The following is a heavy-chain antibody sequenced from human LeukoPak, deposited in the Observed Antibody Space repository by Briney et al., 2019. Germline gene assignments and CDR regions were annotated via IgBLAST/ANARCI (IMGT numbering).Heavy chain of an antibody. CDR3: ARESVTGRSLDY. CDR2: IWYDGSNK. D-gene: IGHD1-20*01. Sequence: GGSLRLSCAASGFTFTDYYMSWIRQAPGKGLEWVAVIWYDGSNKYYADSVKGRFTISRDNSKNTLYLQMNSLRAEDTAVYYCARESVTGRSLDYWGQGTLVTVSS. J-gene: IGHJ4*02. V-gene: IGHV3-33*08. CDR1: GFTFTDYY.